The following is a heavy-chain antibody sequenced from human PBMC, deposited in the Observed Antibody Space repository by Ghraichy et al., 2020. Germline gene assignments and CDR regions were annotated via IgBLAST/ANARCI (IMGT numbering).Heavy chain of an antibody. Sequence: SQTLSLTCTVSGGSISSSSYYWGWIRQPPGKGLEWIGSIYYSGSTYYNPSLKSRVTISVDTSKNQFSLKLSSVTAADTAVYYCARDSPYYYGSGTYPAGLYYFDYWGQGTLVTVSS. J-gene: IGHJ4*02. V-gene: IGHV4-39*02. CDR1: GGSISSSSYY. D-gene: IGHD3-10*01. CDR2: IYYSGST. CDR3: ARDSPYYYGSGTYPAGLYYFDY.